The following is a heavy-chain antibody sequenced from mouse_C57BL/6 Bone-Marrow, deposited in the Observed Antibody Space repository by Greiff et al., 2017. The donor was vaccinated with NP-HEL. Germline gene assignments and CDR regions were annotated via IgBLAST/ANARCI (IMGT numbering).Heavy chain of an antibody. Sequence: EVKVEESGGGLVQPGGSLSLSCAASGFTFTDYYMRWVRQPPGKALEWLGFIRNKANGYTTEYSASVKGRFTISRDNSQSILYLQMNALGAEDSATYYCARYLGYFDYWGQGTTLTVSS. CDR3: ARYLGYFDY. CDR1: GFTFTDYY. V-gene: IGHV7-3*01. D-gene: IGHD4-1*01. J-gene: IGHJ2*01. CDR2: IRNKANGYTT.